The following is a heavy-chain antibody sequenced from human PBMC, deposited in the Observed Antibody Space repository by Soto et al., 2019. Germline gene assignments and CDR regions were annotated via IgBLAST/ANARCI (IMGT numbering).Heavy chain of an antibody. CDR1: GFPFSSYV. Sequence: LRLSCAASGFPFSSYVMSWVRQAPGKGLEWVSGISGGGSNTFYADSVKGRFTISRDNSKNTLLLQMNSLGAEDTAVYYCAKDSNKYSSSLRGRYFDYWGLGIGVTVSS. CDR2: ISGGGSNT. D-gene: IGHD4-4*01. V-gene: IGHV3-23*01. CDR3: AKDSNKYSSSLRGRYFDY. J-gene: IGHJ4*02.